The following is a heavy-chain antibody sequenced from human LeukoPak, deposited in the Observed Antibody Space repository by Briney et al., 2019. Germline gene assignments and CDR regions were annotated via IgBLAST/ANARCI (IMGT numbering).Heavy chain of an antibody. CDR1: GFTSTNFA. CDR2: IVVGSGNT. Sequence: SVKVSCKASGFTSTNFAVQWVRQARGQRLEWIGWIVVGSGNTNYAQKFQERVTITRDMSTSTAYMELSSLRSEDTAVYYCAADDHQWSGWYNYWGQGTLVTVSS. D-gene: IGHD6-19*01. J-gene: IGHJ4*02. V-gene: IGHV1-58*01. CDR3: AADDHQWSGWYNY.